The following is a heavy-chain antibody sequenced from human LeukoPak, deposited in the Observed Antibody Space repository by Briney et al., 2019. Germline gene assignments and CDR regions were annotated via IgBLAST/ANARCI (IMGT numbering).Heavy chain of an antibody. D-gene: IGHD3-3*01. CDR3: AREGMELITIFGVVNIYFDY. CDR1: GFTFSSYW. V-gene: IGHV3-7*01. J-gene: IGHJ4*02. Sequence: GGSLRLSCAASGFTFSSYWMSWVRQAPGKGLEWVANIKQDGSEKYYVDSVKGRFTISRDNAKNSLYLQMNSLRGEDTAVYYCAREGMELITIFGVVNIYFDYWGQGTLVTVSS. CDR2: IKQDGSEK.